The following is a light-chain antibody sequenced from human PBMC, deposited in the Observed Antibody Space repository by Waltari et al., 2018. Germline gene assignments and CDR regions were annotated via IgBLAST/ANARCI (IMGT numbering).Light chain of an antibody. Sequence: QAVLTQPPSASGTPGQRVIISCSGSSSHIGSNFVYWYQQLPGTAPKLLIQRNNQRPSGVPDRFSGSKSGTSASLAISGLRSEDEADYYCAAWDDSLNNYVVFGGGTKLTVL. J-gene: IGLJ3*02. V-gene: IGLV1-47*01. CDR3: AAWDDSLNNYVV. CDR1: SSHIGSNF. CDR2: RNN.